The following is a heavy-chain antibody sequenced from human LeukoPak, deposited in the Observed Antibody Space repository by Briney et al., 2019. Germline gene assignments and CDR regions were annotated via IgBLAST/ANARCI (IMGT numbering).Heavy chain of an antibody. V-gene: IGHV4-59*01. CDR3: ARDRRGEFDP. Sequence: PSETLSLTCTVSGGSISSYYWSWIRQPPGKGLEWIGYIYYSGSTNYNPSLKSRVTISVDTPKNQFSLKLSSVTAADTAVYYCARDRRGEFDPWGQGTLVTVSS. J-gene: IGHJ5*02. D-gene: IGHD2-21*01. CDR2: IYYSGST. CDR1: GGSISSYY.